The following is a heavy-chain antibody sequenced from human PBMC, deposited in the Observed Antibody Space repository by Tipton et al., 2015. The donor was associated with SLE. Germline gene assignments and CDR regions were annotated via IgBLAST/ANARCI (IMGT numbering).Heavy chain of an antibody. CDR1: GFTFSDYA. CDR3: ARDNGGGFYEYNAFDI. CDR2: ISYDGSKI. J-gene: IGHJ3*02. V-gene: IGHV3-30*14. D-gene: IGHD3-3*01. Sequence: SLRLSCEASGFTFSDYAMHWVRQTPGKGLEWVAAISYDGSKINTAFSLRGRFTISRDNSKNTLYLQVSTLRTEDTALYYCARDNGGGFYEYNAFDIWGQGTLVTVSS.